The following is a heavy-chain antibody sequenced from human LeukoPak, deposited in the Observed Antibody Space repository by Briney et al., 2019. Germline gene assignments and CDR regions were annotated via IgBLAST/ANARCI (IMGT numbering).Heavy chain of an antibody. CDR3: ARGFLEWLLSYGMDV. V-gene: IGHV3-30-3*01. D-gene: IGHD3-3*01. Sequence: PGGSLRLSCAASGFTFSSYAMHWVRQAPGKGLEWVAVISYDGSNKYYADSVKGRFTISSDNSKNTLYLQMNSLRAEDTAVYYCARGFLEWLLSYGMDVWGQGTTVTVSS. CDR2: ISYDGSNK. CDR1: GFTFSSYA. J-gene: IGHJ6*02.